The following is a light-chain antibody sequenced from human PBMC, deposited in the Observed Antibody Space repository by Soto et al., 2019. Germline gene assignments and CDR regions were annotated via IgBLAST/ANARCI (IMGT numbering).Light chain of an antibody. CDR1: SSNIGSNT. V-gene: IGLV1-44*01. CDR2: SNN. CDR3: AAGDDSLNGPV. J-gene: IGLJ3*02. Sequence: QSVLTQPTSASGTPGQRVTISCSGSSSNIGSNTVKWYQQLPGTTPKLLIYSNNQRPSGVPDRFSGSKSGTSASLAISGLQSEDEADYYCAAGDDSLNGPVFGGGTKLTVL.